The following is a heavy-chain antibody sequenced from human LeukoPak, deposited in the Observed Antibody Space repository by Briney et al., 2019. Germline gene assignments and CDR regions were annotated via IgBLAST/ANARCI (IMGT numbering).Heavy chain of an antibody. CDR2: IYYSGST. Sequence: SETLSLTCTVSGGSISSYYWSWIRQPPGKGLEWIGYIYYSGSTNYNPSLKSRVTISVDTSKNQFSLKLSSVTAADTAVYYCASHHGGSNWFDPWGQGTLVTVSS. V-gene: IGHV4-59*01. CDR1: GGSISSYY. J-gene: IGHJ5*02. CDR3: ASHHGGSNWFDP.